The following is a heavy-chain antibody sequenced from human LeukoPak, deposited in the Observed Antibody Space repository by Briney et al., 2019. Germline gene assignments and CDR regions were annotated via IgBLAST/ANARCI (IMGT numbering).Heavy chain of an antibody. CDR3: ARDFGY. CDR2: ISVDGSAT. Sequence: GGSLRLSCAASGFTFQNYAMNWLRQTPDRGLFWVAAISVDGSATNYADSVKGRFTVSRDNSKNTLFLQMNNLRPDDTAVYYCARDFGYWGQGTLVTVSS. CDR1: GFTFQNYA. J-gene: IGHJ4*02. V-gene: IGHV3-30*04.